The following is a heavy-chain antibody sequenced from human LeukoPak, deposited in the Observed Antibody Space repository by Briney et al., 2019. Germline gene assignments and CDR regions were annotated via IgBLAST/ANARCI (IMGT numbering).Heavy chain of an antibody. Sequence: GGSLRLSCVVSGIIVSDHYMSWVRQAPGKGLEWVSSLYSSGSTHYADSVKGRFTISRDNAKNSLYLQMNSLRGEDTALYYCARGGLIQRHAFGIWGQGTMVTVSS. J-gene: IGHJ3*02. CDR3: ARGGLIQRHAFGI. CDR2: LYSSGST. V-gene: IGHV3-53*01. D-gene: IGHD1-1*01. CDR1: GIIVSDHY.